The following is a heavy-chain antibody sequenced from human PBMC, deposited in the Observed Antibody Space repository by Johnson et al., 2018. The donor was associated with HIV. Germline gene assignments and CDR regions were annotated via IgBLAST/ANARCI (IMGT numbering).Heavy chain of an antibody. V-gene: IGHV3-15*01. CDR2: IKSKTDGGTT. CDR1: GFSFRHAW. Sequence: MLLVESGGGLVKPGGSLSLSCAASGFSFRHAWISWVRQAPGQGPAWVGRIKSKTDGGTTDYSAPVNGRFTISRDDSKNTMYLQMNSLKTEDTAVYYCTTISQWLVPGTFDIWGQGTMVTVSS. CDR3: TTISQWLVPGTFDI. J-gene: IGHJ3*02. D-gene: IGHD6-19*01.